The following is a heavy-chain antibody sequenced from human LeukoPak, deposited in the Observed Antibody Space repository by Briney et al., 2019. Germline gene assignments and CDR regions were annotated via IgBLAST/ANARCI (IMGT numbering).Heavy chain of an antibody. V-gene: IGHV1-18*01. J-gene: IGHJ3*02. CDR3: ARDKDSSSSDAFDI. CDR1: GYTFTSYG. Sequence: GASVKVSCKASGYTFTSYGISWVRQAPGQGLEWRGWISAYNGNTNYAQKLQGRVTMTTDTSTSTAYMELRSLRSDDTAVYYCARDKDSSSSDAFDIWGQGTMVTVSS. D-gene: IGHD6-6*01. CDR2: ISAYNGNT.